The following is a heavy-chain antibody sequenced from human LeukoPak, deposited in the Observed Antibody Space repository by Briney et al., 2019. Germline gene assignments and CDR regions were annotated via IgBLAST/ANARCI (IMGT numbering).Heavy chain of an antibody. J-gene: IGHJ4*02. CDR3: AKGHTYYYDSSGFDY. D-gene: IGHD3-22*01. Sequence: GGSLRLSCAASGFTFSSYAMNWVRQAPGKGLEWVSSISGSGGSTYYADSVKGRFTISRDNSKNTLYLQMNSLRAEDTAVYYSAKGHTYYYDSSGFDYWGQGTLVTVSS. V-gene: IGHV3-23*01. CDR1: GFTFSSYA. CDR2: ISGSGGST.